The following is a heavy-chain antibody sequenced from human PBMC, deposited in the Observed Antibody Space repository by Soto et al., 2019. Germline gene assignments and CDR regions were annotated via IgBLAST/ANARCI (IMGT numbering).Heavy chain of an antibody. D-gene: IGHD3-10*01. J-gene: IGHJ5*02. V-gene: IGHV4-31*03. CDR3: ARDIMVRGPNNWFDP. CDR2: IYYSGRT. Sequence: QVQLQESRPGLVKPSQTLSLTCTVSGGSISSGGYYWSWIRQHPGKGLEWIGYIYYSGRTYYNPSLKSRVTISGDTSKNQVSLKLSSVTAADTAVYYCARDIMVRGPNNWFDPCGQGTLVTVSS. CDR1: GGSISSGGYY.